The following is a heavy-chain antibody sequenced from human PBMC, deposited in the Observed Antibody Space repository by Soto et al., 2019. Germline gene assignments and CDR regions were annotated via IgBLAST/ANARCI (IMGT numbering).Heavy chain of an antibody. V-gene: IGHV3-48*01. J-gene: IGHJ4*02. Sequence: EVQLVESGGGLVQPGGSLRLSCAASEFTFSTYSMSWVRQAPGKGLEWVSYISSICNTIYYADSVKGRFTISRDNAKNSLYLHMNSLSAEDTAVYYCARDRGCSGGVCYRDLDYWGQGTLVTVSS. CDR3: ARDRGCSGGVCYRDLDY. D-gene: IGHD2-15*01. CDR2: ISSICNTI. CDR1: EFTFSTYS.